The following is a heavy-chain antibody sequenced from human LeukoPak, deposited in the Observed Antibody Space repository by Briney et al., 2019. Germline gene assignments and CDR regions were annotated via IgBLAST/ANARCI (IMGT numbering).Heavy chain of an antibody. CDR3: ARAGLVVVTPPFDY. D-gene: IGHD4-23*01. Sequence: GASVKVSCKASGYTFTGYYMHWVRQAPGQGLERMGWINPNSGGTNYAQKFQGRVTMTRDTSISTAYMELSRLRSDDTAVYYCARAGLVVVTPPFDYWGQGTLVTVSS. CDR1: GYTFTGYY. V-gene: IGHV1-2*02. J-gene: IGHJ4*02. CDR2: INPNSGGT.